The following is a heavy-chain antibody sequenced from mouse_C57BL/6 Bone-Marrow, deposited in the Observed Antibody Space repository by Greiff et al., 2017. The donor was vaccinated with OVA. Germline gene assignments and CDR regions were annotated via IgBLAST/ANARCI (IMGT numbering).Heavy chain of an antibody. CDR1: GYTFTSYG. CDR3: ARGGYYGSSFYFDY. D-gene: IGHD1-1*01. CDR2: IYPRSGNT. Sequence: VQVVESGAELARPGASVKLSCKASGYTFTSYGISWVKQRTGQGLEWIGEIYPRSGNTYYNEKFKGKATLTADKSSSTAYMELRSLTSEDSAVYFCARGGYYGSSFYFDYWGQGTTLTVSS. J-gene: IGHJ2*01. V-gene: IGHV1-81*01.